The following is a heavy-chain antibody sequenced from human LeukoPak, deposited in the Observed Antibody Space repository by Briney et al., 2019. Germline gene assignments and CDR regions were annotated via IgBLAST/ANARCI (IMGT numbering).Heavy chain of an antibody. CDR1: GFTFSSYG. CDR3: TRAFFGVRERVDYYFYYMDV. V-gene: IGHV3-48*04. CDR2: ISSSDNAI. Sequence: GGSLRLSWSASGFTFSSYGMNGVRQAPGMGLEWVSYISSSDNAIYYADAVKGRFTISRDNAQNSLFLQMNRLRAEDAAVYYCTRAFFGVRERVDYYFYYMDVWGKGTTVTVSS. D-gene: IGHD3-3*01. J-gene: IGHJ6*03.